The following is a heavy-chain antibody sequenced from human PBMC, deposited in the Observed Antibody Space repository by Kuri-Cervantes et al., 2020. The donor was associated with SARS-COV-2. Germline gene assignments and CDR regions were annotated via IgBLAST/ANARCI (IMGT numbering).Heavy chain of an antibody. CDR2: IKQDGSEK. Sequence: GGSLRLSCAASGFTFSSYWMSWVRQAPGKGLEWVANIKQDGSEKYYVDSVKDRFAISRDNAKNSLYLQMNSLRAEDTAVYYCARDTHYQLLYLAANEPFDYWGQGTLVTVSS. CDR1: GFTFSSYW. V-gene: IGHV3-7*05. D-gene: IGHD2-2*02. CDR3: ARDTHYQLLYLAANEPFDY. J-gene: IGHJ4*02.